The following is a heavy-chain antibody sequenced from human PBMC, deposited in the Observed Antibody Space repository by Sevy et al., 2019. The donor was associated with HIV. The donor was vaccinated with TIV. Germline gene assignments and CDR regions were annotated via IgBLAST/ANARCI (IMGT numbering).Heavy chain of an antibody. D-gene: IGHD2-8*01. J-gene: IGHJ4*02. CDR1: GFTFRDYS. CDR2: FSFGCGQI. Sequence: GGSLRLSCVASGFTFRDYSMSWVRQAPGKGLEWVSTFSFGCGQINYAVSVKGRFTISRDNSKNSFYLQMNNLRAEDTAIYFCAREGCTKPHDYWGQGSLVTVSS. V-gene: IGHV3-23*01. CDR3: AREGCTKPHDY.